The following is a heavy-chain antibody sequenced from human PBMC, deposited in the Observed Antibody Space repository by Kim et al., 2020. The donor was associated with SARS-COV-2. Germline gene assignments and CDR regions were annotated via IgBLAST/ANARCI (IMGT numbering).Heavy chain of an antibody. V-gene: IGHV4-31*02. D-gene: IGHD1-1*01. Sequence: YNPYLKSRVTISVDTSKNQFSLKLSSVTAADTAVYYCARDWVETGPYFDYWGQGTLVTVSS. J-gene: IGHJ4*02. CDR3: ARDWVETGPYFDY.